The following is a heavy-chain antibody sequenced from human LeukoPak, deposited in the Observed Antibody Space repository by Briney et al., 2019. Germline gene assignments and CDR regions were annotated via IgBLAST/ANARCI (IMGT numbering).Heavy chain of an antibody. CDR1: VGAFTSYA. CDR2: VIPIFSTA. Sequence: ASVKVSCKASVGAFTSYAISWVRLAPGQGLGWMGGVIPIFSTANYAQKFQARVTTTADESTSTAYMALSSLRSEDTAVYYCARDAHYYDSSGNIWGQGKMVTVSS. J-gene: IGHJ3*02. CDR3: ARDAHYYDSSGNI. V-gene: IGHV1-69*01. D-gene: IGHD3-22*01.